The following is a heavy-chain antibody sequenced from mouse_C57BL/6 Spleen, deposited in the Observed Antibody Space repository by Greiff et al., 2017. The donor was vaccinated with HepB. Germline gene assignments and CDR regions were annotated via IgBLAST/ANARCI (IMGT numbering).Heavy chain of an antibody. CDR1: GFTFSSYA. Sequence: EVKLMESGGGLVKPGGSLKLSCAASGFTFSSYAMSWVRQTPEKRLEWVATISDGGSYTYYPDNVKGRFTISRDNAKNNLYLQMSHLKSEDTAMYYCARKGVYYYGSSYEAMDYWGQGTSVTVSS. CDR3: ARKGVYYYGSSYEAMDY. D-gene: IGHD1-1*01. CDR2: ISDGGSYT. V-gene: IGHV5-4*03. J-gene: IGHJ4*01.